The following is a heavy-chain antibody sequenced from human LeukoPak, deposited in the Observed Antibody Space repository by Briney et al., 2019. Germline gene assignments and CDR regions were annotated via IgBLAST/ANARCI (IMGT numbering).Heavy chain of an antibody. V-gene: IGHV1-2*02. D-gene: IGHD4-17*01. CDR2: INPNSGGT. J-gene: IGHJ3*02. CDR1: GYTFTGYD. Sequence: ASVKVSCKASGYTFTGYDMHWVRQAPGQGLEWMGWINPNSGGTNYAQKFQGRVTMTRDTSISTAYMELSRLRSDDTAVYYCARDRYGDYVGSSAFDIWGQGTMVTVSS. CDR3: ARDRYGDYVGSSAFDI.